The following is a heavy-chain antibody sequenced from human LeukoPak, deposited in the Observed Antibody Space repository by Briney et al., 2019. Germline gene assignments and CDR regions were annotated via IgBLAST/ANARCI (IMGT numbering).Heavy chain of an antibody. CDR2: ISYDGSNK. Sequence: GRSLRLSCAASGFTFSSYGMHWVRQAPGKGLEWVAVISYDGSNKYYADSVKGRFTISRDNSKNTLYLQMNSPRAEDTAVYYCAKDWTPIATGPDYWGQRTLVTVSS. J-gene: IGHJ4*02. V-gene: IGHV3-30*18. CDR1: GFTFSSYG. CDR3: AKDWTPIATGPDY. D-gene: IGHD3/OR15-3a*01.